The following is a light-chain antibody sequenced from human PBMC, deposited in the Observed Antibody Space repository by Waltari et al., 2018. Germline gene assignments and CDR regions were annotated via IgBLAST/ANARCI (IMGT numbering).Light chain of an antibody. V-gene: IGLV2-11*01. CDR2: DVV. CDR3: CSYAGAYTFV. Sequence: QSALTQPHSVSASPGQSVTFPCSGSINDVGVEDYVSWYQQLPGKAPKLILYDVVKRPSGVPSRCSGSKYGTTASLTISGLQTDDEATYYCCSYAGAYTFVFGGGTKLTVL. CDR1: INDVGVEDY. J-gene: IGLJ3*02.